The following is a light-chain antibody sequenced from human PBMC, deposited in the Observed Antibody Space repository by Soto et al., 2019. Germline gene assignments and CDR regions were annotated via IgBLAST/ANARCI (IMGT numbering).Light chain of an antibody. CDR2: DVS. CDR1: SSDVGGYNY. J-gene: IGLJ1*01. V-gene: IGLV2-14*03. CDR3: SSYTSSSTPWV. Sequence: QYVLTQPTSVSVSPGQSITISCTGNSSDVGGYNYVSWYQNHPGKDTKLMICDVSDRPSRNSNRFSGSKSGNTAYLTISEFQAEDEADYYCSSYTSSSTPWVFGTGTKVTVL.